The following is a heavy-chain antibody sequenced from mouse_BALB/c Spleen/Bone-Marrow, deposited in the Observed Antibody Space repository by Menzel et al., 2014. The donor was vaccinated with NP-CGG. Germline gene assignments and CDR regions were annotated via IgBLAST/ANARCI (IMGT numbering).Heavy chain of an antibody. V-gene: IGHV5-6*02. Sequence: EVKLVESGRDLVKPGGSLKLSCAASGFTFSKYGMSWVRQTPDKRLEWVATINSGGRYAFYPDSVKGRFTISRDNAKNTLYLQMSSLKSEDTAMYYCERRCDYDYFDYWGQGTTLTVSS. CDR3: ERRCDYDYFDY. CDR1: GFTFSKYG. CDR2: INSGGRYA. D-gene: IGHD2-4*01. J-gene: IGHJ2*01.